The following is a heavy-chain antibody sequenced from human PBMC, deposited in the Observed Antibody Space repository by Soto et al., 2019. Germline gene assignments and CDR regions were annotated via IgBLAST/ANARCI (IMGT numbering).Heavy chain of an antibody. CDR2: FDPEDGET. J-gene: IGHJ5*02. CDR3: ATVPPFGTIFGVVMSRGFDP. CDR1: GYTLTELS. Sequence: ASVKVSCKVSGYTLTELSMHWVRHAPGKGLEWMGGFDPEDGETIYAQKFQGRVTMTEDTSTDTAYMELSSLRSEDTAVYYCATVPPFGTIFGVVMSRGFDPWGQGTLVTVSS. V-gene: IGHV1-24*01. D-gene: IGHD3-3*01.